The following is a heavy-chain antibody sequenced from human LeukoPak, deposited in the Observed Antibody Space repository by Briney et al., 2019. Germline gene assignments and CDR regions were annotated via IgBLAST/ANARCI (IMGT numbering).Heavy chain of an antibody. CDR2: ISSSSSYI. CDR3: ARVSLGAAAGTSR. Sequence: GGSLRLSCAASGFTFSSYNMDWVRQAPGKGLEWVSSISSSSSYIYYTDSVKGRFTISRDNAKNSLYLQMNSLRADDTAIYYCARVSLGAAAGTSRWGQGTLVTVSS. V-gene: IGHV3-21*01. D-gene: IGHD6-13*01. CDR1: GFTFSSYN. J-gene: IGHJ4*02.